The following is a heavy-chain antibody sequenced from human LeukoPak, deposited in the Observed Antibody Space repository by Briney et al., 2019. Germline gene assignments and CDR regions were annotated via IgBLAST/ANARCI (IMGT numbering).Heavy chain of an antibody. D-gene: IGHD3-3*01. V-gene: IGHV4-34*01. J-gene: IGHJ3*02. CDR3: ARDFGGLGRFDAFDI. Sequence: PSETLSLTCAVYGGSFSGYYWSWIRQPPGKGLEWIGEINHSGSTNYNPSLKSRVTISVDTSKNQFSLKPSSVTAADTAVYYCARDFGGLGRFDAFDIWGQGTMVTVSS. CDR1: GGSFSGYY. CDR2: INHSGST.